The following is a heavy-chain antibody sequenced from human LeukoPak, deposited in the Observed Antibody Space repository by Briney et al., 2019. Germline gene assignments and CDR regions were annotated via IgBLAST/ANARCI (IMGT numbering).Heavy chain of an antibody. Sequence: SETLSLTCTVSGASISGSSHYFWGWIRQTPGRGLEWIGEINHSGSTNYNPSLKSRVTISVDTSKNQFSLKLSSVTAADTAVYYCARGRRTYGSGSYYNFFAYWGQGTLVTVSS. D-gene: IGHD3-10*01. V-gene: IGHV4-34*01. CDR1: GASISGSSHYF. CDR2: INHSGST. J-gene: IGHJ4*02. CDR3: ARGRRTYGSGSYYNFFAY.